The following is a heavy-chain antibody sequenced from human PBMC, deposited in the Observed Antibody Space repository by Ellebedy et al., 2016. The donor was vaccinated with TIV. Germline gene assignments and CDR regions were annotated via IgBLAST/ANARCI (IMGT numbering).Heavy chain of an antibody. D-gene: IGHD1-14*01. V-gene: IGHV3-7*01. CDR3: ARDPHHMGQVSDY. CDR1: GFMFSSNW. J-gene: IGHJ4*02. CDR2: INQDGSEK. Sequence: GESLKISXAGSGFMFSSNWMSWVRQAPGKGLERAANINQDGSEKQYVDSVKGRFIISRDNAKNSLFLQMNSLRAEDTAVYYCARDPHHMGQVSDYWGQGTLVTVSS.